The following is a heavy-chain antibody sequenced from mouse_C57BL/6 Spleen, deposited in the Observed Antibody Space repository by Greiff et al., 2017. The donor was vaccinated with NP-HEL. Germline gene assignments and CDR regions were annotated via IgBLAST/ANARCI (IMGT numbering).Heavy chain of an antibody. D-gene: IGHD1-1*01. V-gene: IGHV1-7*01. Sequence: QVQLQQSGAELAKPGASVKLSCKASGYTFTSYWMHWVKQRPGQGLEWIGYINPSSGYTKYNQKFKDKATLTADKSSSTAYMQLSSLTYEDSAVYYCAREGITAVVAEGFFDYWGQGTTLTVFS. CDR1: GYTFTSYW. CDR3: AREGITAVVAEGFFDY. CDR2: INPSSGYT. J-gene: IGHJ2*01.